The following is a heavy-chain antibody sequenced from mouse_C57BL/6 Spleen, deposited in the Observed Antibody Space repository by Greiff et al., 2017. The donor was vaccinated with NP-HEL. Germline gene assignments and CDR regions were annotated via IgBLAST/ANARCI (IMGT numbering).Heavy chain of an antibody. CDR3: ARDPLYYEYDTWFAY. D-gene: IGHD2-4*01. CDR1: GFTFSSYA. J-gene: IGHJ3*01. CDR2: ISDGGSYT. V-gene: IGHV5-4*01. Sequence: EVQLVESGGGLVKPGGSLKLSCAASGFTFSSYAMSWVRQTPEKRLEWVATISDGGSYTYYPDNVKGRFTISRDNAKNNLYLQMSHLKSEDTAMYYCARDPLYYEYDTWFAYWGQGTLVTVSA.